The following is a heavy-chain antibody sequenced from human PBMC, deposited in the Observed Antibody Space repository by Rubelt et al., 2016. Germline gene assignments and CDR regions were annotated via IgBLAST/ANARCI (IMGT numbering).Heavy chain of an antibody. Sequence: GGLVQPGGSLRLSCAASGFAFSGYTMNWVRQAPGKGLEWISYISVSSTTIYYADSVKGRFTISRDNARNSLYLQMNSLRAEDTALYYCAKDLMLAAAPPSDYWGQGTLVTVSS. D-gene: IGHD6-13*01. J-gene: IGHJ4*02. CDR1: GFAFSGYT. V-gene: IGHV3-48*01. CDR2: ISVSSTTI. CDR3: AKDLMLAAAPPSDY.